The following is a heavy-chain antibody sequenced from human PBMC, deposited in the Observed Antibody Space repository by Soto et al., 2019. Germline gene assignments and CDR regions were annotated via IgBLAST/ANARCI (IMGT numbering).Heavy chain of an antibody. CDR3: ARDQPQYYYDSSGYFDY. CDR1: GYTFTSYG. Sequence: QVQLVQSGAEVKKPGASVKVSCKASGYTFTSYGMSWVRQAPGQGLEWMGWISAYNGNTNYAQKLQGRVTMTTDTSTSTAYMELRSLRSDDTAVYYCARDQPQYYYDSSGYFDYWGQGTLVTVSS. D-gene: IGHD3-22*01. CDR2: ISAYNGNT. J-gene: IGHJ4*02. V-gene: IGHV1-18*01.